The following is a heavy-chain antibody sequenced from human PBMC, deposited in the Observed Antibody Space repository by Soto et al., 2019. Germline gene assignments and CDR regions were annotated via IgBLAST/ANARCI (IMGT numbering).Heavy chain of an antibody. Sequence: QITLKESGPSLVKPTQTLTLTCTFSGFSLTTSGVGVGWIRQPPGKALEWLALIYWYDDKPYSPSLKSRFTITKDTSNNQVVLTMTNMHPADTATYFCAHRTTTVAWWLDPWGQGTLVTVSS. J-gene: IGHJ5*02. CDR3: AHRTTTVAWWLDP. CDR2: IYWYDDK. D-gene: IGHD4-17*01. V-gene: IGHV2-5*01. CDR1: GFSLTTSGVG.